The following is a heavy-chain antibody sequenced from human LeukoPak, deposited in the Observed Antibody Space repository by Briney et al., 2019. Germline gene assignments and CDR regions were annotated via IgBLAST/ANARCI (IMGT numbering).Heavy chain of an antibody. J-gene: IGHJ4*02. D-gene: IGHD1-26*01. CDR3: ARGGSYYGGFDY. V-gene: IGHV4-61*08. Sequence: PSETLSLTCSVSGDSIRDSVYYWGWIRQPPGKGLEWIGYIYYSGSTNYNPSLKSRVTISVDTSKNQFSLRLSSVTAADTAVYYCARGGSYYGGFDYWGQGTLVTVSS. CDR2: IYYSGST. CDR1: GDSIRDSVYY.